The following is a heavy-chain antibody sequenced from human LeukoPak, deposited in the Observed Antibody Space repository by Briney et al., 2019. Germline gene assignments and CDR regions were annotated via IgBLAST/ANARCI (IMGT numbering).Heavy chain of an antibody. CDR3: ARDAGSSRDYYGMDV. D-gene: IGHD6-13*01. J-gene: IGHJ6*02. V-gene: IGHV3-21*01. Sequence: GGSLRLSCAASEFTFSSYSMNWVRQAPGKGLEWVSSISSSSSYIYYADSVKGRFTISRDNAKNSLYLQMNSLRAEDTAVYYCARDAGSSRDYYGMDVWGQGTTVTVSS. CDR2: ISSSSSYI. CDR1: EFTFSSYS.